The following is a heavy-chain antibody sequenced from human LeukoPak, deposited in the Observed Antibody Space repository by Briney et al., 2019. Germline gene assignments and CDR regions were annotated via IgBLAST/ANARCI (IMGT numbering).Heavy chain of an antibody. V-gene: IGHV4-39*01. D-gene: IGHD2-15*01. Sequence: PSEALSLTCTVSGGSVISSSHYWNWIRQPPGKGLEWIGSIYYSGSTNYNPSLQSRVTISVDTSKNQFSLRLSSVTAADTAMYYCARRDCSGGSCYFQPWGQGTLVTVSS. CDR3: ARRDCSGGSCYFQP. CDR1: GGSVISSSHY. J-gene: IGHJ1*01. CDR2: IYYSGST.